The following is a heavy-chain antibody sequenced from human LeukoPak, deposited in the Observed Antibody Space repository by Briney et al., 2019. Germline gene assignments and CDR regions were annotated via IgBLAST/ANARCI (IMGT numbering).Heavy chain of an antibody. CDR3: ARVVYGSSGSYYSDY. V-gene: IGHV3-33*01. CDR1: GFIFSSYG. J-gene: IGHJ4*02. D-gene: IGHD3-22*01. Sequence: PGGSLRLSCAASGFIFSSYGMHWVRQAPGKGLEWVAVIWYDGSYKYYADSVKGRFTISRDNSKNTLYLQMNSLRAEDTAVYYCARVVYGSSGSYYSDYWGQGALVTVSS. CDR2: IWYDGSYK.